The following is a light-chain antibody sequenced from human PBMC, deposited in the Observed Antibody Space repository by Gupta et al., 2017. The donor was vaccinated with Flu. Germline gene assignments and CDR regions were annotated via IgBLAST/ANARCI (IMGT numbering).Light chain of an antibody. J-gene: IGLJ2*01. Sequence: NFMLPQPHSVSESPGKTVTISCTRTSSSIATTYVQWYQQRPGRSPTAVVYEVNQRLSGVPDRFSGSIGSSSTSASLTISGLKTEDEADYYCQSYDSINRDVIFGGGTKLTVL. CDR3: QSYDSINRDVI. CDR1: SSSIATTY. CDR2: EVN. V-gene: IGLV6-57*01.